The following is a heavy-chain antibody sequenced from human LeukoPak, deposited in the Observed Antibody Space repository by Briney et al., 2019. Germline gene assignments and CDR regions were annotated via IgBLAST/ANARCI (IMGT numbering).Heavy chain of an antibody. CDR2: INHSGST. Sequence: SETLSLTCAVYGGSFSGSYWSWIRQPPGKGLEWIGEINHSGSTNYNPSLKSRVTISVDTSKSQFSLKLSSVTAADTAVYYCARGRSVRAPFFYWGQGTLVTVSS. J-gene: IGHJ4*02. CDR3: ARGRSVRAPFFY. D-gene: IGHD3-3*01. CDR1: GGSFSGSY. V-gene: IGHV4-34*01.